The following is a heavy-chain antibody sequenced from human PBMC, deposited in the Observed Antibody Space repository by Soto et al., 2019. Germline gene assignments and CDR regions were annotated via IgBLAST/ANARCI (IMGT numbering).Heavy chain of an antibody. Sequence: QVQLQESGPGLVKPSGTLALTCAVSGDSIRSTNWWSWVRQPPGKGLEWIGEIHHSGSTKYNPSLNIRVIISVDKSKNQFSLMLSAVTAADTAVYYCARGETQQQRDHWGLGTLVTVSS. D-gene: IGHD1-1*01. CDR3: ARGETQQQRDH. V-gene: IGHV4-4*02. CDR2: IHHSGST. CDR1: GDSIRSTNW. J-gene: IGHJ4*02.